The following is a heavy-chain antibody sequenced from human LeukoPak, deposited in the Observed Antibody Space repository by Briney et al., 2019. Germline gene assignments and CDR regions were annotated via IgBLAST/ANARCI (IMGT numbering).Heavy chain of an antibody. V-gene: IGHV4-34*01. CDR2: INHSGST. J-gene: IGHJ4*02. Sequence: SETLSLTCAVYGGSFSGYYWSWIRQPPGKGLEWIGEINHSGSTNYNPSLTSRVTISVDTSKNQFSLKLSSVTAADTAVYYCARDAVTTGKHFDYWGQGTLVTVSS. CDR3: ARDAVTTGKHFDY. D-gene: IGHD4-17*01. CDR1: GGSFSGYY.